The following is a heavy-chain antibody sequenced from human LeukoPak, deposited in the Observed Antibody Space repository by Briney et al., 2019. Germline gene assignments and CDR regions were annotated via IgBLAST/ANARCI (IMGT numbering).Heavy chain of an antibody. CDR2: IYYSGST. Sequence: SETLSLTRTVSGGSISSHYWSWIRQPPGKGLEWIGYIYYSGSTNYNPSLKSRVTISVDTSKSQFSLKLSSVTAADTAVYYCACGYSYGSIDYWGQGTLVTVSS. D-gene: IGHD5-18*01. CDR1: GGSISSHY. V-gene: IGHV4-59*11. CDR3: ACGYSYGSIDY. J-gene: IGHJ4*02.